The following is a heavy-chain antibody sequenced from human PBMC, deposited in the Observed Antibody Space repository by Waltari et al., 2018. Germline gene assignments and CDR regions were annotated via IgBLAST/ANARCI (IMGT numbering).Heavy chain of an antibody. V-gene: IGHV1-69*01. J-gene: IGHJ4*02. Sequence: QVQLVQSGAEVKKPGSSVKVSCKASGGTFSSYAISWVRQAPGQGLEWMGGIIPIFGTANYAQKFQGRVTITADESTSTAYMELSSLRSEDTAVYYCARADSSGSPAPFDYWGQGTLVTVSS. CDR2: IIPIFGTA. D-gene: IGHD6-19*01. CDR1: GGTFSSYA. CDR3: ARADSSGSPAPFDY.